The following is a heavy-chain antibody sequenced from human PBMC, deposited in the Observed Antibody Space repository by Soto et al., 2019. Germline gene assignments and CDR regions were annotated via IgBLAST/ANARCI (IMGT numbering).Heavy chain of an antibody. V-gene: IGHV4-34*01. D-gene: IGHD2-15*01. J-gene: IGHJ4*02. CDR2: INHSGST. Sequence: QVQLQQWGAGLLKPSETLSLTCAVYGGSFSGYYWSWIRQPPGKGLECIGEINHSGSTNYNPSLKGRVTRSVDTSKNQFSLKLTSVTAAETAVYYWARAGRLPFDYWGQGTLVTVSS. CDR3: ARAGRLPFDY. CDR1: GGSFSGYY.